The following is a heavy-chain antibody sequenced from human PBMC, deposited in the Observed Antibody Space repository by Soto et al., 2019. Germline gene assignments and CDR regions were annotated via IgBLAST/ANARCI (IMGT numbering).Heavy chain of an antibody. Sequence: GGSLRLSCAASGFTFSSYTMNWVRQAPGKGLEWVSAISGSGGSTYYADSVKGRFTISRDNSKNTLYLQMNSLRAEDTAVYYCAKASGWFGEFDYWGQGTLVTVSS. V-gene: IGHV3-23*01. CDR1: GFTFSSYT. D-gene: IGHD3-10*01. J-gene: IGHJ4*02. CDR3: AKASGWFGEFDY. CDR2: ISGSGGST.